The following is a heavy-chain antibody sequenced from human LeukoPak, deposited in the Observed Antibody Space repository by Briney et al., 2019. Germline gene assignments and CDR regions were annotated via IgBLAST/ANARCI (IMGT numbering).Heavy chain of an antibody. Sequence: PSETLSLTCTVSGGSISSYYWSWVRQPPGKGVEWSGYIYYSGSTNYNPSLKSRVTISVDTSKNQFSLKLSSVTAADTAVYYCARDPGYMDVWGKGTTVTVSS. CDR1: GGSISSYY. CDR3: ARDPGYMDV. CDR2: IYYSGST. V-gene: IGHV4-59*01. J-gene: IGHJ6*03.